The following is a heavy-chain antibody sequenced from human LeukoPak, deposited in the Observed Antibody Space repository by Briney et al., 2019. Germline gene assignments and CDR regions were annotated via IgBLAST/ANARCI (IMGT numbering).Heavy chain of an antibody. D-gene: IGHD1-1*01. CDR2: LNPNSGGT. CDR1: GYTFTGYY. CDR3: ARDGGTTGTDNWFDP. Sequence: ASVKVSCKASGYTFTGYYMHWVRQAPGQGLEWMGWLNPNSGGTSYAQKFQGWVTMTRDTSISTAYMELSRLRSDDTAVYYCARDGGTTGTDNWFDPWGQGTLVTVSS. V-gene: IGHV1-2*04. J-gene: IGHJ5*02.